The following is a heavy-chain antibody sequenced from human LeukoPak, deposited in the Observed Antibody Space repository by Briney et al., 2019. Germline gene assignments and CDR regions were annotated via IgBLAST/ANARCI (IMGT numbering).Heavy chain of an antibody. Sequence: SETLSLTCTVSGGSISSHYWSWIRQPPGKGLEWIGDIYYSGSTNYNPSLKSRGTISVDTSKNQFSLKLSSVTAADTAVYYCARETSSSWYYYYYYMDVWGKGTTVTVSS. J-gene: IGHJ6*03. CDR1: GGSISSHY. V-gene: IGHV4-59*11. D-gene: IGHD6-13*01. CDR2: IYYSGST. CDR3: ARETSSSWYYYYYYMDV.